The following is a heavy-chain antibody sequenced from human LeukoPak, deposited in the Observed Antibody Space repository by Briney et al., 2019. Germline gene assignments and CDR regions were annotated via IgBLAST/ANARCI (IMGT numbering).Heavy chain of an antibody. Sequence: GGSLRLSCAASGFTFSSYAMHWVRQAPGKGLEWVAVISYDGSNKYYADSVKGRFTISRDNSKNTLYLQMNSLRAEDTAVYYCARDSTMITFGGVIVEDKGIDYWGQGTLVTVSS. D-gene: IGHD3-16*02. CDR3: ARDSTMITFGGVIVEDKGIDY. J-gene: IGHJ4*02. CDR1: GFTFSSYA. V-gene: IGHV3-30*01. CDR2: ISYDGSNK.